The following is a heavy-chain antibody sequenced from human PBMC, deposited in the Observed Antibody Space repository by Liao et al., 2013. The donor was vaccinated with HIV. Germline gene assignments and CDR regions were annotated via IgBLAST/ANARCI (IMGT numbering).Heavy chain of an antibody. CDR3: ARDLKEGDFWSGIPHDAFES. CDR2: IYSSGNT. V-gene: IGHV4-4*07. J-gene: IGHJ3*02. CDR1: GGSINNHY. Sequence: QMQLQESGPGLVKPSETLSLTCTVSGGSINNHYWNWIRQPAGRGLEWIGRIYSSGNTNYNPSLKSRVTISLDTSKNQFSLKLTSVTAADTAVYYCARDLKEGDFWSGIPHDAFESWGQGTMVTVSS. D-gene: IGHD3-3*01.